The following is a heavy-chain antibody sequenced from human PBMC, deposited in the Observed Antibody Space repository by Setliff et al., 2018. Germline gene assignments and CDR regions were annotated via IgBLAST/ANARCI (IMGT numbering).Heavy chain of an antibody. CDR3: ASAYYYGSGRTYGMDV. Sequence: ASVKVSCKASGYTFTSYGFSWVRQAPGQGLEWMGWISVYNGKTKYAQKLQGRVTMTTDTSTSTAYMELRSLRSDDTAVYYCASAYYYGSGRTYGMDVWGQGTTVTVSS. V-gene: IGHV1-18*01. D-gene: IGHD3-10*01. CDR2: ISVYNGKT. CDR1: GYTFTSYG. J-gene: IGHJ6*02.